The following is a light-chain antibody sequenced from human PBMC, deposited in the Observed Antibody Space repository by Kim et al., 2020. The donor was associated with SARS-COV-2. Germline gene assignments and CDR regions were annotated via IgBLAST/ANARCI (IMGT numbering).Light chain of an antibody. Sequence: GHSIPLSCAGTPSDVGGSHFVSWYQQHPGRAPKLIIYDYTKRPSGVSNRFSGSRSGNTASLTISGLQTEDEADYYCSSYTTSSTRLFGGGTQLTVL. CDR3: SSYTTSSTRL. J-gene: IGLJ3*02. V-gene: IGLV2-14*03. CDR2: DYT. CDR1: PSDVGGSHF.